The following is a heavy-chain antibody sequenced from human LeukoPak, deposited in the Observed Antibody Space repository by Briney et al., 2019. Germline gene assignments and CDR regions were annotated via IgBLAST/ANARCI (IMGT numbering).Heavy chain of an antibody. CDR2: INKRGSET. J-gene: IGHJ1*01. CDR1: GFTFSDSW. Sequence: PGGSLRLSCAGSGFTFSDSWMAWVRQVRGKGLEWVANINKRGSETYYVDSVRGRFTISRDNDKSSLFLQMNSLRVDDTALYYCARELVVGPAEYFQHWGHGTLVTVSS. V-gene: IGHV3-7*01. CDR3: ARELVVGPAEYFQH. D-gene: IGHD2-8*02.